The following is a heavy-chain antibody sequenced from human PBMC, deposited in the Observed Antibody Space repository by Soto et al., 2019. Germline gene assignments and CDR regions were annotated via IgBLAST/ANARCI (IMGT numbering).Heavy chain of an antibody. CDR3: ARDRRWSGYSYGRSFDY. CDR1: GGTFSSYA. V-gene: IGHV1-69*01. CDR2: IIPIFGTA. Sequence: QVQLVQSGAEVKKPGSSVKFSCKASGGTFSSYAISWVRQAPGQGLEWMGGIIPIFGTANYAQKFQGRVTITADESTSTAYMELSSLRSEDTAVYYCARDRRWSGYSYGRSFDYWGQGTLVTVSS. J-gene: IGHJ4*02. D-gene: IGHD5-18*01.